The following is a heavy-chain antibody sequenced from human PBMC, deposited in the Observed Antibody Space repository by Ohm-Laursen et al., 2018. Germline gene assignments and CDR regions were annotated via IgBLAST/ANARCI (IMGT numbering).Heavy chain of an antibody. CDR2: INQDGSAK. J-gene: IGHJ6*02. CDR3: GRDMDV. Sequence: SLRLSCSASGFTFNNYWMSWVRQAPGKGLEWVANINQDGSAKYYVDSVKGRFTISRDNAKNSMYMEMNSLRAEDTAVYYCGRDMDVWGQETTVTVSS. V-gene: IGHV3-7*01. CDR1: GFTFNNYW.